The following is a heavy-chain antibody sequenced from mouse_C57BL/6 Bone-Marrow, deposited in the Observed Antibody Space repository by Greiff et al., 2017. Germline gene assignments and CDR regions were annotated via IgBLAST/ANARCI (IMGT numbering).Heavy chain of an antibody. Sequence: VHVKQSGPELVKPGASVKISCKASGYSFTGYYMNWVKQSPEKSLEWIGEINPSTGGTTYNQKFKAKATLTVDKSSSTAYMQLKSLTSEDSAVYYCARRIFYYYGSSSWYFDVWGTGTTVTVSS. CDR3: ARRIFYYYGSSSWYFDV. CDR1: GYSFTGYY. CDR2: INPSTGGT. J-gene: IGHJ1*03. D-gene: IGHD1-1*01. V-gene: IGHV1-42*01.